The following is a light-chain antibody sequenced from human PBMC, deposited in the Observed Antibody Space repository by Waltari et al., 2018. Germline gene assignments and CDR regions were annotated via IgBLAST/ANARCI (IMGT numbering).Light chain of an antibody. Sequence: EIVMMQSPATLSVSPGERATLSGRASQSVSSNLAWYQQKPGQAPRLLIYGASTRATGIPARFSGSGSGTEFTLTISSLQSEDFAVYYCQQYNNWPPLTFGGGTKVEIK. CDR3: QQYNNWPPLT. CDR1: QSVSSN. V-gene: IGKV3D-15*01. J-gene: IGKJ4*01. CDR2: GAS.